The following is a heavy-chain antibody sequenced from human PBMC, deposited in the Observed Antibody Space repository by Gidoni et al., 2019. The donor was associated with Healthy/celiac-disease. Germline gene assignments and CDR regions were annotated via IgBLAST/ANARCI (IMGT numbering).Heavy chain of an antibody. J-gene: IGHJ4*02. CDR3: ARDGAYCGGDCLNFDY. CDR1: GFTFSSYS. CDR2: NSSSSSYR. V-gene: IGHV3-21*01. Sequence: EVQLVESGGGLVKPGGSLRLSCAASGFTFSSYSMNWGRQAPGKGLEWVSSNSSSSSYRYYADSVKGRFTIARDNAKNALYRQMNSLRAEDTAVYYCARDGAYCGGDCLNFDYWGQGTLVTVSS. D-gene: IGHD2-21*01.